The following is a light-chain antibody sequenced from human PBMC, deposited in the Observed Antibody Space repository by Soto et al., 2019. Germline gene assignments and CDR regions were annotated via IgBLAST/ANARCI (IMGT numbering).Light chain of an antibody. CDR3: SSYTSSITYVI. CDR2: EVS. V-gene: IGLV2-14*01. CDR1: SRDVGGYNY. Sequence: QSALTQPASVSGSPGQAITISCTGTSRDVGGYNYVSWYQQHPGKAPKLMIYEVSNRPSGVSNRFSGSKSGNTVSLTISGLQAEDASDYYCSSYTSSITYVIFGGGTKLTVL. J-gene: IGLJ2*01.